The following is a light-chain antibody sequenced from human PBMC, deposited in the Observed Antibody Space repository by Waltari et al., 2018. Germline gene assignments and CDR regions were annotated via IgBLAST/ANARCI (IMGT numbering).Light chain of an antibody. CDR1: KLGDTF. CDR3: QAWDSSSGWV. CDR2: QDK. V-gene: IGLV3-1*01. Sequence: SYELTQPPSVSVSPGQTAIITCSGYKLGDTFVFWYQQKAGQSPILVISQDKKRPSGIPERFSGSNSRNTATLTISETQTLDEADYYCQAWDSSSGWVFGGGTKLTVL. J-gene: IGLJ3*02.